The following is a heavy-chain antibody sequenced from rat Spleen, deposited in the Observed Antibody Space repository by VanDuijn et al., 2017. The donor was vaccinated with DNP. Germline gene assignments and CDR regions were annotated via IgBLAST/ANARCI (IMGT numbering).Heavy chain of an antibody. CDR2: IGTGGGNT. CDR1: GFTFSNYG. D-gene: IGHD3-2*01. Sequence: EVQLVESGGGLVQPGRSLKLSCVASGFTFSNYGMAWVRQAPAKGLEWVASIGTGGGNTYYRDSVKGRFTISRDNAKSTLYLQMDSLRSEDTATYYCATVLADYWGQGVMVTVSS. CDR3: ATVLADY. J-gene: IGHJ2*01. V-gene: IGHV5S13*01.